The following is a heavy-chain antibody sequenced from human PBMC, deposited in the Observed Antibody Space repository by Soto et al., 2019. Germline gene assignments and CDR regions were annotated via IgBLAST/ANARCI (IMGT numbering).Heavy chain of an antibody. V-gene: IGHV3-33*01. D-gene: IGHD6-19*01. CDR2: IWYDGSNK. J-gene: IGHJ4*02. CDR1: GFTFSSYG. Sequence: GGSLRLSCAASGFTFSSYGMHWVRQAPGKGLEWVAVIWYDGSNKYYADSVKGRFTISRDNSKNTLYLQMNSLRAEDTAVYYCARDELWLVTGYYDYWGQRTLVTVSS. CDR3: ARDELWLVTGYYDY.